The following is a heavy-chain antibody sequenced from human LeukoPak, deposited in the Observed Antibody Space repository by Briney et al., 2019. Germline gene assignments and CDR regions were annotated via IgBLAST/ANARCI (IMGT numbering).Heavy chain of an antibody. Sequence: GGSLRLSCAVSGITLSNYGMSWVRQAPGKGLEWVAGISDSGGRTNYADSVKGRFTNSRDNPKNTLYLQMNSLRAEDTAVYFCAKRGVVIRVILVGFHKEAYYFDSWGQGALVTVSS. J-gene: IGHJ4*02. CDR2: ISDSGGRT. D-gene: IGHD3-22*01. CDR3: AKRGVVIRVILVGFHKEAYYFDS. V-gene: IGHV3-23*01. CDR1: GITLSNYG.